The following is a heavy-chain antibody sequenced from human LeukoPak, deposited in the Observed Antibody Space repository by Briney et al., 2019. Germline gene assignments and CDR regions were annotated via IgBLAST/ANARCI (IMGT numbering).Heavy chain of an antibody. J-gene: IGHJ5*02. CDR1: GYSFTSYW. CDR3: ARNFMGVVVPAAIATENWFDP. V-gene: IGHV5-51*01. Sequence: GESLKISCKGSGYSFTSYWIGWVRQMPGKGLEWMGIIYPGDSDTRYSPSFQGQVTISADKSISTAYLQWSSLKASDTAMYYCARNFMGVVVPAAIATENWFDPWGQGTLVTVSS. CDR2: IYPGDSDT. D-gene: IGHD2-2*02.